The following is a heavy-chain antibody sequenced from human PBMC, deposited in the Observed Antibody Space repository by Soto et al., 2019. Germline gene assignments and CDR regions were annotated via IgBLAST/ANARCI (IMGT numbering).Heavy chain of an antibody. V-gene: IGHV1-46*01. J-gene: IGHJ4*02. CDR3: AIDVIGHDNYVTIVYYFDQ. CDR2: IDPSGGIT. CDR1: GYSFTNFH. D-gene: IGHD3-10*02. Sequence: QVQLSQFGAEVKKPGASVKVSCKASGYSFTNFHIHWVRQAPGQGIEWMGMIDPSGGITRDAKGLHGRITMTRDASTSTVYVDLRSLTSEDTAVDYCAIDVIGHDNYVTIVYYFDQWGQGTLVTVSS.